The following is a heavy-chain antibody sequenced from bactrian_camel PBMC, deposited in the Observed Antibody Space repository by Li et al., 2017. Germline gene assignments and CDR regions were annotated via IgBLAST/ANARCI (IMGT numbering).Heavy chain of an antibody. V-gene: IGHV3S40*01. J-gene: IGHJ4*01. CDR2: LYISGGLT. CDR1: GYTYRKNC. Sequence: DVQLVESGGGLVQPGGSLRLSCVASGYTYRKNCMGWFRQAPGKEREGVAPLYISGGLTVYADSVKGRFTVSQDNAKNTLYLQMNSLRPEDTAMYYCAASLGITYCSEAYFLSRLRPNFGFMGQGTQVTVS. D-gene: IGHD2*01.